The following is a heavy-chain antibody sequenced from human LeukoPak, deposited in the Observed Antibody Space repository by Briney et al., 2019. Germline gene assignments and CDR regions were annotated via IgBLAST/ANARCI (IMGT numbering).Heavy chain of an antibody. CDR1: GGSIGNYY. V-gene: IGHV4-59*01. CDR3: AREDPQTTVPEGLDV. D-gene: IGHD4-17*01. Sequence: PSETLSLTCTVSGGSIGNYYWSWLRQPPGKGLEWIGYIYFSGTTNINPSFKSRVTISVDMSKNQLSLKLSSVTAADTAVYYCAREDPQTTVPEGLDVWGQGTTVTVSS. CDR2: IYFSGTT. J-gene: IGHJ6*02.